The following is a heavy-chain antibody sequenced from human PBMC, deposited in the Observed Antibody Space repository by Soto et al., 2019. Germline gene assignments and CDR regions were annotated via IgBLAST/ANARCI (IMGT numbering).Heavy chain of an antibody. V-gene: IGHV3-30*18. J-gene: IGHJ4*02. CDR2: ISYDGSNK. CDR1: GFTFSSYG. D-gene: IGHD3-16*02. Sequence: GGSLRLSCAASGFTFSSYGMHWVRQAPGKGLEWVAVISYDGSNKYYADSVKGRFTISRDNSKNTLYLQMNSLRAEDTAVYYCAKANYIWGSYRRFDYWGQGTLVTVSS. CDR3: AKANYIWGSYRRFDY.